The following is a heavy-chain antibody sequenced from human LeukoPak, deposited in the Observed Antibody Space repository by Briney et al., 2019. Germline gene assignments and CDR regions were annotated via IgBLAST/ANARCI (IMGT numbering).Heavy chain of an antibody. CDR3: APRTVDIVATILGY. D-gene: IGHD5-12*01. V-gene: IGHV3-69-1*01. J-gene: IGHJ4*02. CDR2: ISDTFTI. Sequence: PGGSLRLSCVASGFTFSHYNMNWVRQAPGKGLEWVSYISDTFTIYYADSVKGRFTISRDNAENSLYLQMNSLRAEDTAVYYCAPRTVDIVATILGYWGQGTLVTVSS. CDR1: GFTFSHYN.